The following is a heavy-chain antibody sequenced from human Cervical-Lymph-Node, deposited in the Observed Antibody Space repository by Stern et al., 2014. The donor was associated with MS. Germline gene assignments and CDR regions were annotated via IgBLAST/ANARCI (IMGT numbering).Heavy chain of an antibody. V-gene: IGHV4-59*01. CDR2: IYYSGIT. CDR1: GGSISYYY. J-gene: IGHJ3*01. Sequence: VQLVQSGPGLVKPSETLSLTCTVSGGSISYYYWSWIRQSPWKGLEWIGSIYYSGITNYNPSLKSRVTISVDTSKNQFSLNLDSVTAADTDVYYCAGKPPSSPFHLWGQGTMVAVSS. CDR3: AGKPPSSPFHL.